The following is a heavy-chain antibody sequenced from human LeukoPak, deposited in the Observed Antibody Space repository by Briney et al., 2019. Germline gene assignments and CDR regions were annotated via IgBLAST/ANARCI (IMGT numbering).Heavy chain of an antibody. D-gene: IGHD3-16*01. CDR2: FYNSGRS. CDR3: PRGPGWLIDY. Sequence: PSETLSLTCTVSDDSISDYYRGWIRQPPGKGLEWIGYFYNSGRSTYNPSLKSRVTISADTSRNHFSLKLNSVTTADTAVYYCPRGPGWLIDYWGQGILVTVSS. J-gene: IGHJ4*02. V-gene: IGHV4-59*01. CDR1: DDSISDYY.